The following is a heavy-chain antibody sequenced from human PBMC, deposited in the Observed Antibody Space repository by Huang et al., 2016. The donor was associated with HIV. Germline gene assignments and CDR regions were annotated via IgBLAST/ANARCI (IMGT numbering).Heavy chain of an antibody. CDR1: RFTFSNYA. Sequence: QVQLVESGGGVVQPGRSLRLSCAASRFTFSNYAMHWVRQAPGKGREWGAVISYDGSNKYYAESVKGRFTISRDNSKNTLYLQMNSLRAEDTAVYYCARDLWLRDLYYYYYMDVWGKGTTVTVSS. V-gene: IGHV3-30-3*01. CDR2: ISYDGSNK. CDR3: ARDLWLRDLYYYYYMDV. D-gene: IGHD5-12*01. J-gene: IGHJ6*03.